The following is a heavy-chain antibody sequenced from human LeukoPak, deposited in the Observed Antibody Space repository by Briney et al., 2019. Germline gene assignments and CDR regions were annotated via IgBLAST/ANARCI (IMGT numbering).Heavy chain of an antibody. V-gene: IGHV4-34*01. CDR1: GGSFSGYY. CDR3: ARARGDGYRGDFDY. Sequence: SETLSLTCAVYGGSFSGYYWSWIRQPPGKGLEWIGEINHSGSTNYNPSLKSRVTISVDTSKNQFSLKLSSVTAADTAVYYCARARGDGYRGDFDYWGQGTLATVSS. CDR2: INHSGST. D-gene: IGHD5-24*01. J-gene: IGHJ4*02.